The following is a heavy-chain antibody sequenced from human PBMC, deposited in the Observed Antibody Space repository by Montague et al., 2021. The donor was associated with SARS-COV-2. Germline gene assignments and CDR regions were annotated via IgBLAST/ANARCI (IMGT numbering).Heavy chain of an antibody. D-gene: IGHD2-2*01. CDR1: GDSISSGYCY. CDR3: ARHLAISGPAAVSDY. J-gene: IGHJ4*02. CDR2: IHYSGIT. Sequence: SETLSLTCTLSGDSISSGYCYWGWIRQPPGKGLEWVGTIHYSGITYYXPSLKSRVTISVDTSRNQFSLKLSSVTAADTAIYYCARHLAISGPAAVSDYWGQGTLVTVSS. V-gene: IGHV4-39*01.